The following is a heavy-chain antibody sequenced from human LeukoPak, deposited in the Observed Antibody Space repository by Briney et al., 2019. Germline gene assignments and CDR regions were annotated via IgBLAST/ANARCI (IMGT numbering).Heavy chain of an antibody. Sequence: PGGSLRLSCAASGFTFSSYEMNWVRQAPGKGLEWGSYISNSGSSIHYADSVKGRFTISRDNAKNSLYLQMNSLRAEDTAVYYCARELGYSGYDSASGYWGQGTLVTVSS. J-gene: IGHJ4*02. D-gene: IGHD5-12*01. CDR3: ARELGYSGYDSASGY. V-gene: IGHV3-48*03. CDR1: GFTFSSYE. CDR2: ISNSGSSI.